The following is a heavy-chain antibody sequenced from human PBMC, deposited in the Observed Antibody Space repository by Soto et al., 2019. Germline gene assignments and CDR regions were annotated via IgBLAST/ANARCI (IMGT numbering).Heavy chain of an antibody. D-gene: IGHD3-3*01. J-gene: IGHJ4*02. Sequence: GGSLRLSCAASGFTFSSYAMSWVRQAPGKGLEWVSAISGSGGSTYYADSVKGRFTISRDNSKNTLYLQMNSLRAEDTAVYYCAKDDYDFWSGYHLDYWGQGTLVTVSS. CDR2: ISGSGGST. V-gene: IGHV3-23*01. CDR3: AKDDYDFWSGYHLDY. CDR1: GFTFSSYA.